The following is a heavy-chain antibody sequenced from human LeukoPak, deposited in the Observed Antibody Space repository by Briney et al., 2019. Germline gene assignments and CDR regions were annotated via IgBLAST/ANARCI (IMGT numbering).Heavy chain of an antibody. CDR2: IYYSGST. V-gene: IGHV4-59*08. Sequence: SETLSLTCTVSGGSISSYYWSWIRQPPGKGLEWIGYIYYSGSTNYNPSLKSRVTISVDTSKNQFSLKLSSVTAADTAVYYCARRLTNYFDYWGQGTLVTVSS. CDR3: ARRLTNYFDY. CDR1: GGSISSYY. J-gene: IGHJ4*02.